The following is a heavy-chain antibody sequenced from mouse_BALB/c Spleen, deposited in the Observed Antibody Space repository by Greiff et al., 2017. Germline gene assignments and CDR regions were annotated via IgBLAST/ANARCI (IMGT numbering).Heavy chain of an antibody. CDR1: GFSLTSYG. Sequence: VKLVESGPGLVQPSQSLSITCTVSGFSLTSYGVHWVRQSPGKGLEWLGVIWSGGSTDYNAAFISRLSISKDNSKSQVFFKMNSLQANDTAIYYCARNWDGYEEGLAWFAYWGQGTLVTVSA. J-gene: IGHJ3*01. CDR3: ARNWDGYEEGLAWFAY. CDR2: IWSGGST. D-gene: IGHD2-2*01. V-gene: IGHV2-2*02.